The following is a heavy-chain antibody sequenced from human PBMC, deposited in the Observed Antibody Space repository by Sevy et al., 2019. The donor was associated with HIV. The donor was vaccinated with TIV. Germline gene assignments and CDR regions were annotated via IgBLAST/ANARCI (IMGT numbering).Heavy chain of an antibody. Sequence: GGSLRLSCAASGFTFSSYSMNWVRQAPGKGLEWVSYISSSSSTMYYADSVKGRFTISRDNAKNSLYLQMNSLRAEDTAVYYCARGRLEGGKDYWGQGTLVTVSS. V-gene: IGHV3-48*01. J-gene: IGHJ4*02. CDR3: ARGRLEGGKDY. CDR1: GFTFSSYS. CDR2: ISSSSSTM. D-gene: IGHD1-1*01.